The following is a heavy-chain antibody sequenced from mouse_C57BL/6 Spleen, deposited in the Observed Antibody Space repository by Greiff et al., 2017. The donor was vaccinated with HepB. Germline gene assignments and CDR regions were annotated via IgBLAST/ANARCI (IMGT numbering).Heavy chain of an antibody. V-gene: IGHV3-6*01. CDR1: GYSITSGYY. D-gene: IGHD2-2*01. Sequence: EVKLLESGPGLVKPSQSLSLTCSVTGYSITSGYYWNWIRQFPGNKLEWMGYISYDGSNNYNPSLKNRISITRDTSKNQFFLKLNSVTTEDTATYYCAREGVTTRVPYYFDYWGQGTTLTVSS. J-gene: IGHJ2*01. CDR3: AREGVTTRVPYYFDY. CDR2: ISYDGSN.